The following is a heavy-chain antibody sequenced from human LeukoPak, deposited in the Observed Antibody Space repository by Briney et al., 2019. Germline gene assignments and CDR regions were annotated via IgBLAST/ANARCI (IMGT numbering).Heavy chain of an antibody. Sequence: GGSLRLSCAASGFTFSSYWMSWVRQAPGKGLEWVANIKQDGSEKYYVDSVKGRFTISRYNAKNSLYLQMNSLRAEDTAVYYCARVQWELRGVGSYFGYWGQGTLVTVSS. CDR1: GFTFSSYW. D-gene: IGHD1-26*01. V-gene: IGHV3-7*01. CDR3: ARVQWELRGVGSYFGY. CDR2: IKQDGSEK. J-gene: IGHJ4*02.